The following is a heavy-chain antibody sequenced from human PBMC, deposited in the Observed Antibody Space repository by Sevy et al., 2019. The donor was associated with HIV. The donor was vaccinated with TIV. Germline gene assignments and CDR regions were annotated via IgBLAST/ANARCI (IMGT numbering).Heavy chain of an antibody. CDR3: AKDWSNSWFPTEFDP. CDR2: ISGSGGTP. J-gene: IGHJ5*02. V-gene: IGHV3-23*01. D-gene: IGHD6-13*01. CDR1: GFSFSDYA. Sequence: GGSLRLSCTASGFSFSDYAMTWVRQAPGKGLEWVSGISGSGGTPYYADSVKGRFSISRDNDKNTVFLQMNNLGAEDTAVYYCAKDWSNSWFPTEFDPWGQGTLVTVSS.